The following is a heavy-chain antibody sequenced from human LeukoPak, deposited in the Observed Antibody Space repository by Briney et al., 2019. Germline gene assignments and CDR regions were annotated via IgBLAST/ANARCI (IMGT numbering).Heavy chain of an antibody. D-gene: IGHD5-18*01. V-gene: IGHV4-34*01. Sequence: SGTLSLTCGVYGGSFSGNYWSWIRQPPGKGLEWIGEIIHSGSTNYNPSLKSRVTISVDTSKNQFSLKLNSVTAADTAVYYCARGGGYSYGRGLYEFGPWGQGTLVTVSS. CDR1: GGSFSGNY. J-gene: IGHJ5*02. CDR2: IIHSGST. CDR3: ARGGGYSYGRGLYEFGP.